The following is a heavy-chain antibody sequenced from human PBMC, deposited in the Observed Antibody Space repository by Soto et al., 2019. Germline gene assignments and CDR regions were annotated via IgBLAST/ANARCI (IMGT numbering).Heavy chain of an antibody. CDR1: GFTFSSYA. D-gene: IGHD3-22*01. V-gene: IGHV3-23*01. J-gene: IGHJ4*02. Sequence: PGGSLRLSCAASGFTFSSYAMSWVRQAPGKGLEWVSAISGSGGSTYYADSVKGRFTISRDNSKNTLYLQMNSLRAEDTAVYYCAKDPVYYYDSSGSHLFDYWGQGTLVTVSS. CDR3: AKDPVYYYDSSGSHLFDY. CDR2: ISGSGGST.